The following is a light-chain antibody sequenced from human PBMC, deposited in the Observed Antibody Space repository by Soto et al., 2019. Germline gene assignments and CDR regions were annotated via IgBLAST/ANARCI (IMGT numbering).Light chain of an antibody. CDR2: DVS. V-gene: IGLV2-14*03. Sequence: QSALTQPASVSGSPGQSITISCTGTSSDVGAYNYVSWYQQHPGKAPKLMIYDVSNRPSGVSNRFSGSKSGNTASLTISGLQDEDEADYYCSSYTITSTLVVFGGGTKLTVL. CDR3: SSYTITSTLVV. J-gene: IGLJ3*02. CDR1: SSDVGAYNY.